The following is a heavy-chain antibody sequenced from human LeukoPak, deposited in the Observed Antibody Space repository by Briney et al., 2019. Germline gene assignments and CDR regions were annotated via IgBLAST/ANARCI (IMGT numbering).Heavy chain of an antibody. D-gene: IGHD3-10*01. CDR2: IRSKAYGGTT. CDR1: GFTFGDYA. Sequence: PGGSLRLSWKASGFTFGDYAMSWVRQAPGKGLEWVGFIRSKAYGGTTQYAASVKGRFSISRDDSKSIAYLQMSSLKTEDTAVYYCTRVRSGNDFDYWGQGTLVTVSS. V-gene: IGHV3-49*04. J-gene: IGHJ4*02. CDR3: TRVRSGNDFDY.